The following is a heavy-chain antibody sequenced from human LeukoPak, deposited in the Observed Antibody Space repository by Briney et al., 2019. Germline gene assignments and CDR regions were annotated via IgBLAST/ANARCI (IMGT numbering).Heavy chain of an antibody. CDR1: GYTYTGYH. V-gene: IGHV1-2*02. CDR2: INPNSGGT. D-gene: IGHD3-22*01. J-gene: IGHJ4*02. Sequence: ASVKVSCKASGYTYTGYHMHWVRQAPGQGLECMGWINPNSGGTNYAQKFQGRVTMTRDTSISTAYMELSRLRSDDTAVYYCARDWGIDSRGNYFDYWGQGTLVTVSS. CDR3: ARDWGIDSRGNYFDY.